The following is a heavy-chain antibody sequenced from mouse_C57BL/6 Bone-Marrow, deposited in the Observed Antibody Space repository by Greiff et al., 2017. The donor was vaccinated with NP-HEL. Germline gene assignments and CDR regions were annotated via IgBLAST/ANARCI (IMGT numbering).Heavy chain of an antibody. CDR2: IHPNSGST. Sequence: QVQLQQPGAELVKPGASVKLSCKASGYTFTSYWMHWVKQRPGQGLEWIGMIHPNSGSTNYNEKFKSKATLTVDKSSSTAYMQLSSLTSEDSAVYYGARGGCGSSYWYFDVWGTGTTVTVSS. CDR1: GYTFTSYW. CDR3: ARGGCGSSYWYFDV. D-gene: IGHD1-1*01. V-gene: IGHV1-64*01. J-gene: IGHJ1*03.